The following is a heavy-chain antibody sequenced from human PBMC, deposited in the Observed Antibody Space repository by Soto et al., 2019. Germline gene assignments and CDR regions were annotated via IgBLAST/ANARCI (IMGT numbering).Heavy chain of an antibody. CDR1: DGTISSYY. CDR3: ARHYPIGNNWNYFDY. Sequence: SGTMSLTCTVADGTISSYYWGWIRQPPGKGLEWIGYIFYTGSTNYNPSLKSRVTISVDTPKNQFSLKLSSVTAADTAVYYCARHYPIGNNWNYFDYWGQGTLVTVSS. V-gene: IGHV4-59*08. J-gene: IGHJ4*02. CDR2: IFYTGST. D-gene: IGHD1-1*01.